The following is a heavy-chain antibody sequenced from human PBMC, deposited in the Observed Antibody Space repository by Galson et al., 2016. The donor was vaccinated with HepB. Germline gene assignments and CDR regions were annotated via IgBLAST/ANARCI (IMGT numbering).Heavy chain of an antibody. V-gene: IGHV3-30*04. J-gene: IGHJ5*02. CDR1: GFIFSNYA. Sequence: LRLSCAASGFIFSNYAMHWVRQAPGKGLEWLTVISYHGSDKYYAGSVKGRFTISRDDSKNTLYLHMNSLRAEDTAMYYCARVLEGWQFAHPLDPWGQGTLVIVSS. CDR3: ARVLEGWQFAHPLDP. D-gene: IGHD1-1*01. CDR2: ISYHGSDK.